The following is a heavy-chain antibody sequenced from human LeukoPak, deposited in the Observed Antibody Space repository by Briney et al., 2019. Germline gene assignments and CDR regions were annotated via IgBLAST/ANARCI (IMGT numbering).Heavy chain of an antibody. CDR1: GFTFSSYA. D-gene: IGHD3-3*01. V-gene: IGHV3-23*01. Sequence: PGGSLRLSCAASGFTFSSYAMSWVRQAPGKGLEWVSAISGSGGSTYYADSVKGRFTISRDNSKNTLYLQMNSLRAEDTAVYYCASGGIRDLEPYYWGQGTLVTVSS. CDR3: ASGGIRDLEPYY. CDR2: ISGSGGST. J-gene: IGHJ4*02.